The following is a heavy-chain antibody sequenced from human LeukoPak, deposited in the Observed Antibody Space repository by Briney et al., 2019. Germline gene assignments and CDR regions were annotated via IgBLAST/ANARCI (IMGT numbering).Heavy chain of an antibody. CDR1: GGTFSSYA. Sequence: SVKVSCKASGGTFSSYAINWVRQAPGQGLEWMGGIIPIFGTTNYAQKFQGRVTITADKSTSTAYMELSSLRSEDTAVYYCARSSPGAFDIWGQGTMVTVSS. CDR2: IIPIFGTT. J-gene: IGHJ3*02. CDR3: ARSSPGAFDI. V-gene: IGHV1-69*06.